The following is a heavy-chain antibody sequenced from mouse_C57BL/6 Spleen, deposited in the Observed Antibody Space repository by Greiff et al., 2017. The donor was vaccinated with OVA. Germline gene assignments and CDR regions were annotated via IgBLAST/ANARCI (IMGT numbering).Heavy chain of an antibody. CDR3: ARYYSNNWYFDV. V-gene: IGHV1-54*01. CDR1: GYAFTNYL. CDR2: INPGSGGT. J-gene: IGHJ1*03. D-gene: IGHD2-5*01. Sequence: VQLKESGAELVRPGTSVKVSCKASGYAFTNYLIEWVKQRPGQGLEWIGVINPGSGGTNYNEKFKGKATLTADKSSSTAYMQLSSLTSEDSAVYFCARYYSNNWYFDVWGTGTTVTVSS.